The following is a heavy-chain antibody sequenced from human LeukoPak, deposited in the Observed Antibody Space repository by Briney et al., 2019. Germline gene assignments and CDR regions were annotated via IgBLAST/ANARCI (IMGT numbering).Heavy chain of an antibody. Sequence: RRSLRLSCAASGFTFSSYGMHWVRQAPGKGLEWVAVIWYDGSNKYYADSVKGRFTISRDNSKNTLYLQMNSLRAEDTAVYYCARDAGYCSSTSCYHGMDVWGKGTTVTVSS. CDR1: GFTFSSYG. J-gene: IGHJ6*04. V-gene: IGHV3-33*01. CDR2: IWYDGSNK. CDR3: ARDAGYCSSTSCYHGMDV. D-gene: IGHD2-2*01.